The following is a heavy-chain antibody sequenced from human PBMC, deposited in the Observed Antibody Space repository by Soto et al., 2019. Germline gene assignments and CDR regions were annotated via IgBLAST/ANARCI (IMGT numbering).Heavy chain of an antibody. CDR3: ARVKATLYRHYYSDY. J-gene: IGHJ4*02. Sequence: TLSLTCSLSSRTIKSGDYYWSWIVQPTVNGLEWLGSILYTGITYYSPSLMSRASMSMDTSKNLFSLMLRSRTAADTAVYFCARVKATLYRHYYSDYWCQGTPV. CDR2: ILYTGIT. V-gene: IGHV4-30-4*01. D-gene: IGHD5-12*01. CDR1: SRTIKSGDYY.